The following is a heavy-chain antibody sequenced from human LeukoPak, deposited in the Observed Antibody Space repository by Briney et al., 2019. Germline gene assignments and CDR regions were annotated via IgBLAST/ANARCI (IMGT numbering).Heavy chain of an antibody. J-gene: IGHJ4*02. CDR3: ARSGYYYGSGSQLDY. Sequence: SETLSLTCTVSGGSISSYYWSWIRQPAGKGLGWIGRIYTSGSTNYNPSLKSRVTMSVDTSKNQFSLKLSSVTAADTAVYYCARSGYYYGSGSQLDYWGQGTLVTVSS. CDR2: IYTSGST. V-gene: IGHV4-4*07. D-gene: IGHD3-10*01. CDR1: GGSISSYY.